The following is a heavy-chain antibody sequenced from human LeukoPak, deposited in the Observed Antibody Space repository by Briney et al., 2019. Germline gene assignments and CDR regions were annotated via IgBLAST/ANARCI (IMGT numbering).Heavy chain of an antibody. Sequence: SQTLSPTCAISGDSVSSNSAAWNWIRQSPSRGLEWLGRTYYRSKWGNDYAVSVKSRITINQDTSKNQISLQMSSVTPEDTAVYYCARDRGRLLDSWGQGTLVTVSS. CDR1: GDSVSSNSAA. CDR3: ARDRGRLLDS. CDR2: TYYRSKWGN. J-gene: IGHJ4*02. V-gene: IGHV6-1*01. D-gene: IGHD3-10*01.